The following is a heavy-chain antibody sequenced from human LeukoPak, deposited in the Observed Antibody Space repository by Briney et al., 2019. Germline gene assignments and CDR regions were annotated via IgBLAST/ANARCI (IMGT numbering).Heavy chain of an antibody. CDR1: GFTFSSYA. Sequence: GGSLRLSCAASGFTFSSYAMHWVRQAPGKGLEWVAVISYDGSNKYYADSVKGRFTISRDNSKNTLYLQMNSLRAEDTAVYYCAREREYSSGWQVTRYMDVWGQGTTVTVSS. CDR3: AREREYSSGWQVTRYMDV. D-gene: IGHD6-19*01. J-gene: IGHJ6*02. V-gene: IGHV3-30-3*01. CDR2: ISYDGSNK.